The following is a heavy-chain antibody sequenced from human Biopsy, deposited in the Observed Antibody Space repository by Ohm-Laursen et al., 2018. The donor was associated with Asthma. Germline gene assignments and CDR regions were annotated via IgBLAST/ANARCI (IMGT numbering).Heavy chain of an antibody. CDR3: AKGDGPRPVGDVFDV. CDR1: GFTFRKSA. D-gene: IGHD6-6*01. V-gene: IGHV3-30*18. J-gene: IGHJ3*01. CDR2: ISKDGILT. Sequence: SSLRLSCAASGFTFRKSAMHLVRQAPGKGLERVVLISKDGILTNYADSVKGRFTISRDISTNTLHLLMISLLQEDSGVYFCAKGDGPRPVGDVFDVWGRGTKVTVSS.